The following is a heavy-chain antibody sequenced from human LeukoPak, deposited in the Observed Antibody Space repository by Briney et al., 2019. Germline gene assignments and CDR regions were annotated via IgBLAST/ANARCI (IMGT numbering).Heavy chain of an antibody. D-gene: IGHD2/OR15-2a*01. V-gene: IGHV4-34*01. CDR1: GDSLSRYY. Sequence: SETLSHTCAVSGDSLSRYYWTWIRQPPGKGLEWLGEISPSGSPKYNPSLKSRATISVDTSKNQFSLRLTSVTAADTALYYCASVRHDRLEYYYYMEAWGKGTTVTVSS. J-gene: IGHJ6*03. CDR3: ASVRHDRLEYYYYMEA. CDR2: ISPSGSP.